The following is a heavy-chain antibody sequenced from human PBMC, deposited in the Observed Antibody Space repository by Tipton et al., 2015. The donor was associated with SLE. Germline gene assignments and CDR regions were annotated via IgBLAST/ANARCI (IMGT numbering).Heavy chain of an antibody. CDR1: GFTFSSYA. V-gene: IGHV3-30-3*01. D-gene: IGHD1-26*01. J-gene: IGHJ6*03. CDR2: ISYDGSNK. CDR3: ARSGGSQGYYYYYMDV. Sequence: QLVQSGGGVVQPGRSLRLSCAASGFTFSSYAMHWVRQAPGKGLEWVAVISYDGSNKYYADSVKGRFTISRDNSKNTLYLQMNSLRAEDTAVYYCARSGGSQGYYYYYMDVWGKGTTVTVSS.